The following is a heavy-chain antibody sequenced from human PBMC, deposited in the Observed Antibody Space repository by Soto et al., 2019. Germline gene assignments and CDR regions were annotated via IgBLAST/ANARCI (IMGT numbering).Heavy chain of an antibody. CDR2: ISGSGGST. D-gene: IGHD1-26*01. V-gene: IGHV3-23*01. CDR1: VFTFSSYA. CDR3: AKSSAGVPVGASNV. J-gene: IGHJ6*02. Sequence: VGSLRLSCASSVFTFSSYAMSCVRHSPGKGLEWVSAISGSGGSTYYADSVKGRFTISRDNSKNTLYLQMNSLRAEDTAVYYCAKSSAGVPVGASNVWGQGTTVTVSS.